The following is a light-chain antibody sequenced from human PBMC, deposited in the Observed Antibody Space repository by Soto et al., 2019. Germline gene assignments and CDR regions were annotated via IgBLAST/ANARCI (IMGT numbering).Light chain of an antibody. CDR2: EVS. Sequence: QSVLTQPASVSGSPGQSITISCAGTSSDVGGYNYVSWYQQHPGKVPELMIYEVSNRPSGVSNRFSGSKSGNTASLTISGLQAEDEADYYCSSYTSSSTQVFGGGTKLTVL. J-gene: IGLJ2*01. CDR3: SSYTSSSTQV. V-gene: IGLV2-14*01. CDR1: SSDVGGYNY.